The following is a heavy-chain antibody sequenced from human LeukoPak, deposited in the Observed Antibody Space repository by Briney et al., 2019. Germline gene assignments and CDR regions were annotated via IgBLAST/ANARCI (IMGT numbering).Heavy chain of an antibody. CDR3: ATAQYYYDSSGYYCFDY. CDR1: GYTLTELS. CDR2: FDPEDGET. Sequence: GASVKVSCKVSGYTLTELSTHRVRQAPGKGLGWMGGFDPEDGETIYAQKFQGRVTMTEDTSTDAAYMELSSLRSEDTAVYYCATAQYYYDSSGYYCFDYWGQGTLVTVSS. J-gene: IGHJ4*02. D-gene: IGHD3-22*01. V-gene: IGHV1-24*01.